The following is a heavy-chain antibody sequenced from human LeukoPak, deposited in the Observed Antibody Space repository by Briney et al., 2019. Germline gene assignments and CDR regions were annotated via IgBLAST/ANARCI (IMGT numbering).Heavy chain of an antibody. CDR2: IYADGST. CDR1: GFTVSTNY. V-gene: IGHV3-53*01. J-gene: IGHJ4*02. D-gene: IGHD6-19*01. CDR3: ARSGAGWFDY. Sequence: GGSLRLSCAASGFTVSTNYMSWVRQAPGKRLEWVSVIYADGSTYYADSVKGRFTISRDNSKNTLYLQMNSLRAEDTAVYYCARSGAGWFDYWGQGTLVTVFS.